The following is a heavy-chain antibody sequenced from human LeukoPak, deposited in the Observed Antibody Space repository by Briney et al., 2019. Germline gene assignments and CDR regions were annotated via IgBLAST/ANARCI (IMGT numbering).Heavy chain of an antibody. CDR3: ARDFKVRGEVQLNGMDV. D-gene: IGHD4-17*01. Sequence: AAVKVSCKASGYTFTSFVINWVRQAPGQGLEWMGWISAYNGNTSYTQNLQGRVTMTTDTSTSTAYMELRSLRSDDTAVYYCARDFKVRGEVQLNGMDVWGLGTTVTVSS. CDR1: GYTFTSFV. V-gene: IGHV1-18*01. J-gene: IGHJ6*02. CDR2: ISAYNGNT.